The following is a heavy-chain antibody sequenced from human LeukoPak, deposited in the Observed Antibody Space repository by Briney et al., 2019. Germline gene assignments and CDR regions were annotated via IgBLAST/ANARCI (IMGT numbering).Heavy chain of an antibody. D-gene: IGHD3-22*01. J-gene: IGHJ4*02. CDR2: ISGSGGST. Sequence: GGSLRLSCAASGFTFSSYAMSWVRQAPGKGLEWVSAISGSGGSTYYADSVKGRFTISRDNYKNTLYLQMNSLRAEDTAVYYCAKGGVVYDRSGYYDDWGQGILVSVSS. V-gene: IGHV3-23*01. CDR1: GFTFSSYA. CDR3: AKGGVVYDRSGYYDD.